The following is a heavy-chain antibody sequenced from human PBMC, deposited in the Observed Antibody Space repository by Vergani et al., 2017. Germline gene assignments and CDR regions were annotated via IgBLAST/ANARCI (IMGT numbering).Heavy chain of an antibody. Sequence: QVQLVQSGAEVKKPGASVKVSCKASGYTFTSYGISWVRQAPGQELGWVGWSNPNSGGTNYAQKFQGWVTMTRDTSISTAYMELSRLRSDDASVYYCARVVEGDKKGYYGMDVWGQGTTVTVS. CDR3: ARVVEGDKKGYYGMDV. J-gene: IGHJ6*02. V-gene: IGHV1-2*04. CDR2: SNPNSGGT. D-gene: IGHD2-21*01. CDR1: GYTFTSYG.